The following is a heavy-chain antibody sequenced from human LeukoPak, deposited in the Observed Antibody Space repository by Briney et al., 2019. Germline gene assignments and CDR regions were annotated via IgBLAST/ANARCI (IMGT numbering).Heavy chain of an antibody. CDR3: ARGLIYNWFDP. J-gene: IGHJ5*02. V-gene: IGHV1-8*02. CDR1: GYTFTSHG. D-gene: IGHD2/OR15-2a*01. CDR2: MNPNSGNT. Sequence: GASVKVSCKASGYTFTSHGISWVRQATGQGLEWMGWMNPNSGNTGYAQKFQGRVTMTRNTSISTAYMELSSLRSEDTAVYYCARGLIYNWFDPWGQGTLVTVSS.